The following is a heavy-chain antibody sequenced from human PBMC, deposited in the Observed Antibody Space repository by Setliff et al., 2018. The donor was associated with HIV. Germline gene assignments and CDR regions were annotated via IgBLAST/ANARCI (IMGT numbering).Heavy chain of an antibody. Sequence: SETLSLTCAVSGGSFSGYYWTWIRQPPGKGLEWIGEITHSGSTNYNPSLETRVTISVDTSKNQFSLKLSSVTAADTAVYYCAKGVAGLQYYYYYMDVWGNGTTVTVSS. V-gene: IGHV4-34*01. CDR3: AKGVAGLQYYYYYMDV. J-gene: IGHJ6*03. CDR1: GGSFSGYY. CDR2: ITHSGST. D-gene: IGHD6-19*01.